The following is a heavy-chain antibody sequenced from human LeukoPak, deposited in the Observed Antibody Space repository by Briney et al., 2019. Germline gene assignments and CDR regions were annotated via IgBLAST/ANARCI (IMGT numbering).Heavy chain of an antibody. CDR1: GGTFSSYT. D-gene: IGHD5-18*01. CDR2: IIPILGIA. J-gene: IGHJ3*02. CDR3: ARGLRPYDGGYSYGFDAFDI. Sequence: SSVKVSCKASGGTFSSYTISWVRQAPGQGLEWMGRIIPILGIANYAQKFQGGVTITADKSTSTAYMELSSLRSEDTAVYYCARGLRPYDGGYSYGFDAFDIWGQGTMVTVSS. V-gene: IGHV1-69*02.